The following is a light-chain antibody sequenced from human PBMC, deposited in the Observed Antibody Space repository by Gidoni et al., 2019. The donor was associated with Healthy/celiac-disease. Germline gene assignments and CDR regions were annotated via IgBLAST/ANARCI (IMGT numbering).Light chain of an antibody. CDR1: QSVSSSY. CDR2: GAS. CDR3: QQYGSSPPT. Sequence: ILFTQSPCTLSLSPWERAILSCRASQSVSSSYLAWYQQKPGQAPRLLSYGASSRATGIPDRFSGSGSGTDFTLTISRLEPEDFAVYYCQQYGSSPPTFGQWTKVEIK. V-gene: IGKV3-20*01. J-gene: IGKJ1*01.